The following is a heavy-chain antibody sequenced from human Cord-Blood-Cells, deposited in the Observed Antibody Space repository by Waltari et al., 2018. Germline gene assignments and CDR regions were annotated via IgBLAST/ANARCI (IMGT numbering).Heavy chain of an antibody. CDR1: GGSFSGYY. Sequence: QVQLQQWGAGLLTPSETLSLTCAVYGGSFSGYYWSWIRHPPGKGLEWIGEINHSGSTNYNPSLKSRVTISVDTAKNQFSLKLSSVTAADTAVYYCARGRYSSSGYRGKYGYWGQGTLVTVSS. CDR3: ARGRYSSSGYRGKYGY. D-gene: IGHD6-13*01. CDR2: INHSGST. J-gene: IGHJ4*02. V-gene: IGHV4-34*01.